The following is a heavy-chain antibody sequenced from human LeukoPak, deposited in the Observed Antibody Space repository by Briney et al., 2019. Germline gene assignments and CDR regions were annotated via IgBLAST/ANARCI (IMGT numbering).Heavy chain of an antibody. Sequence: GEPPEISCQGSGSTFTSYWIGWARKMPGKGLEWMGIIYPGDSDTTYSPSFRGQVTISADNSINTAYLQWSSLKASDTAMYYCARQDGGVFDYWGQGTLVTVSS. J-gene: IGHJ4*02. V-gene: IGHV5-51*01. CDR1: GSTFTSYW. CDR3: ARQDGGVFDY. D-gene: IGHD5-24*01. CDR2: IYPGDSDT.